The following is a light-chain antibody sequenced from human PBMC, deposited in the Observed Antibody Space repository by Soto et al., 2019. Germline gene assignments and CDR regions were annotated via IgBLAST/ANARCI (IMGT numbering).Light chain of an antibody. CDR2: GAS. V-gene: IGKV3-20*01. CDR1: QSVGSNY. J-gene: IGKJ5*01. CDR3: QQYGGSPPIT. Sequence: ETVLTQSPGTLSLSPGERATLSCRASQSVGSNYLAWYHHKVGQAPRLLIYGASSRATGIPDRFSGSGSGTDFTLTISRLEPEDFAVYYCQQYGGSPPITFGQGTRLQIK.